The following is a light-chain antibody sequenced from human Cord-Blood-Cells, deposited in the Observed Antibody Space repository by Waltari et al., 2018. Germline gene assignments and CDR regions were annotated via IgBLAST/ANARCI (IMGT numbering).Light chain of an antibody. V-gene: IGKV2-28*01. CDR3: MQALRTPLT. CDR1: QSLLHSNGYNC. CDR2: LVS. J-gene: IGKJ4*01. Sequence: IVMTQSPLSLPVTPGEPASISCRSSQSLLHSNGYNCLDWYLQKPGQSPHLLIYLVSKPSSGDPDRVGGGEAGTDYTQKISRVEAVDVGVYYCMQALRTPLTFGGGTKVEIK.